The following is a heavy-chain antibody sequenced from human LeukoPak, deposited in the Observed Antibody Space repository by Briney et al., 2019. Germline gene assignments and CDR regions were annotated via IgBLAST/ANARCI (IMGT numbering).Heavy chain of an antibody. V-gene: IGHV3-23*01. CDR1: GFTFSSFA. CDR2: TSGSGGNT. CDR3: AKQRASYGYVFDY. Sequence: GGSLRLSCAASGFTFSSFAMSWVRQAPGKGLEWVSSTSGSGGNTYYAHSVKGRFTISRDSFKNTLFLQMNSLRAEDTATYYCAKQRASYGYVFDYWGQGTLVTVSS. D-gene: IGHD5-18*01. J-gene: IGHJ4*02.